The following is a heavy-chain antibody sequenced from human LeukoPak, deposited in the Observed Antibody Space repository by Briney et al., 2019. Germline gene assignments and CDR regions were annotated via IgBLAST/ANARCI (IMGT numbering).Heavy chain of an antibody. V-gene: IGHV4-59*01. Sequence: ASETLSLTCTVSAGSISSYYWSWIRQPPGKGLEWIGYILHSGSTDNNPSLKSRVTISVDTSKNQFSLKLSSVTAADTAVYYCARGYMRPPHFDFWGQGTLVTVSS. D-gene: IGHD1-14*01. CDR3: ARGYMRPPHFDF. CDR2: ILHSGST. J-gene: IGHJ4*02. CDR1: AGSISSYY.